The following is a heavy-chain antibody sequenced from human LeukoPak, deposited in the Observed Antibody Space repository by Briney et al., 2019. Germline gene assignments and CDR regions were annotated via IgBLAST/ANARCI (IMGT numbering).Heavy chain of an antibody. D-gene: IGHD3-10*01. Sequence: GASVKVSCKASGYTSTSYAMHWVRQAPGQRLEWMGWINAGNGNTKYSQKFQGRVTITRDTSASTAYMELSSLRSEDTAVYYCARGTYYYGSGVSPVDYWGQGTLVTVSS. CDR1: GYTSTSYA. J-gene: IGHJ4*02. CDR2: INAGNGNT. V-gene: IGHV1-3*01. CDR3: ARGTYYYGSGVSPVDY.